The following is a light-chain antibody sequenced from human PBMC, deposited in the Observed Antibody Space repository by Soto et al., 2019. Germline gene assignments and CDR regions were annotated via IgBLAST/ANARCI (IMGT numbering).Light chain of an antibody. V-gene: IGKV3-20*01. CDR2: GAS. CDR1: QSVISNY. J-gene: IGKJ3*01. Sequence: EIVLTQSPGTLSLSPGERATLSCRASQSVISNYLAWYQHKPGQAPRLLIYGASSRATGIPDRFSGSGSGTDFTLTISRLEPEDFAIYYCEQYGISPFTFGPGTKVDIK. CDR3: EQYGISPFT.